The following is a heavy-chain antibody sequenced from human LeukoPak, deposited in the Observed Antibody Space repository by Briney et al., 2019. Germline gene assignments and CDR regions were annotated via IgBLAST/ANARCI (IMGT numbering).Heavy chain of an antibody. V-gene: IGHV5-10-1*01. D-gene: IGHD2-15*01. CDR1: GYSFTSYW. CDR3: ARTYCIGGSCYYYGMDV. CDR2: IDPSDSYT. Sequence: LGESLKISCKGSGYSFTSYWISWVRQLPGKGLEWMGRIDPSDSYTNYSPSFQGHVTISADKSISTAYLQWSSLKASDTAMYYCARTYCIGGSCYYYGMDVWGKGTTVTVSS. J-gene: IGHJ6*04.